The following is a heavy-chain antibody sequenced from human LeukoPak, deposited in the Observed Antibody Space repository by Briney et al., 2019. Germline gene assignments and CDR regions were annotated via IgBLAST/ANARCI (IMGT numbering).Heavy chain of an antibody. CDR3: AKVAYCSGGSCLYYFDY. J-gene: IGHJ4*02. CDR2: ISAYNGNT. D-gene: IGHD2-15*01. CDR1: GYTFTGYG. Sequence: ASVKVSCRASGYTFTGYGISWVRQAPGQGLEWMGWISAYNGNTNYAQKLQGRVTMTTDTSTSTAYMELRSLRSDDTAVYYCAKVAYCSGGSCLYYFDYWGQGTLVTVSS. V-gene: IGHV1-18*01.